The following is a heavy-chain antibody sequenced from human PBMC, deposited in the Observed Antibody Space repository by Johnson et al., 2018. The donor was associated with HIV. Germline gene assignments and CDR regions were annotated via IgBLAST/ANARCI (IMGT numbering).Heavy chain of an antibody. CDR1: GFTFSSYA. CDR2: IGTAGDT. Sequence: VQLVESGGGVVQPGRSLRLSCAASGFTFSSYAMSWVRQAPGKGLEWVSAIGTAGDTYYPGSVKGRFTISRENAKNSLYLQMNSRRAEDTAIYYCAKDLNVGELFFPTHDAFDIWGQGTTVTVSS. D-gene: IGHD3-10*01. V-gene: IGHV3-13*01. CDR3: AKDLNVGELFFPTHDAFDI. J-gene: IGHJ3*02.